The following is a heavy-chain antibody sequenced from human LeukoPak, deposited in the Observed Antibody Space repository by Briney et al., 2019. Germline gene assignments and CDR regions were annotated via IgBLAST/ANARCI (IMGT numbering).Heavy chain of an antibody. CDR3: AKDPYSYGLNYFDY. CDR2: ISYDGSNK. Sequence: PGRSLRLSCAASGFTFSSYGMHWVRQAPGKGLKWVAVISYDGSNKYYADSVKGRFTISRDNSKNTLYLQVNSLRAEDTAVYYCAKDPYSYGLNYFDYWGQGTLVTVSS. V-gene: IGHV3-30*18. D-gene: IGHD5-18*01. J-gene: IGHJ4*02. CDR1: GFTFSSYG.